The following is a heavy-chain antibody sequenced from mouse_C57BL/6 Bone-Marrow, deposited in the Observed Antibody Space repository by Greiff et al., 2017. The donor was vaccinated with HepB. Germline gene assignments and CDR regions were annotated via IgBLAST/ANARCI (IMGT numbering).Heavy chain of an antibody. Sequence: QVQLQQPGAELVKPGASVKLSCKASGFTFTSYWMHWVKQRPGQGLEWIGMIHPNSGSTNYNEKFKSKATLTVDKSSSTAYMQLSRLTSEDAAVYYCARGATVVADYWYFDVWGTGTTVTVSS. D-gene: IGHD1-1*01. CDR2: IHPNSGST. V-gene: IGHV1-64*01. CDR3: ARGATVVADYWYFDV. CDR1: GFTFTSYW. J-gene: IGHJ1*03.